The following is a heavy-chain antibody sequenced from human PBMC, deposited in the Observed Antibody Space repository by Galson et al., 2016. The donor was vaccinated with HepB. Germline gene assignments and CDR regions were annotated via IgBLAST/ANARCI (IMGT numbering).Heavy chain of an antibody. CDR3: ARSPGYYFDY. J-gene: IGHJ4*02. D-gene: IGHD7-27*01. V-gene: IGHV4-59*01. CDR2: IYHSGST. Sequence: ETLSLTCTVSGGSISSYCWSWIRQPPGKGLEWIGYIYHSGSTNYNPSFESRVTISVDTSKNQVSLKLSSVTAADTAVYYCARSPGYYFDYWGQGTLVTVSS. CDR1: GGSISSYC.